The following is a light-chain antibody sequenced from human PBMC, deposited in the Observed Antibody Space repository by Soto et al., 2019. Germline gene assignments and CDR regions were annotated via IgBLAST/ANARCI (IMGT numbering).Light chain of an antibody. Sequence: VVLTQSPATLSLSPGEPATLSCRASRHVYINALAWYQQKPGRTPTLLIYGASTRATRIPDRLSAAGSGGDFSLSISSVELEGFPVYYGQQYGASPVTFGPANRVEI. J-gene: IGKJ3*01. CDR1: RHVYINA. CDR2: GAS. V-gene: IGKV3-20*01. CDR3: QQYGASPVT.